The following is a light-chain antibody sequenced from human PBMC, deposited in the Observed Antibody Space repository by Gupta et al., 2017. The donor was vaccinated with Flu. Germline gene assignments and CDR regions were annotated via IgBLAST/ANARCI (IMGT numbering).Light chain of an antibody. J-gene: IGKJ4*01. CDR2: DAS. Sequence: EIVLTQSPATLSVSPGERATLSCRASQSVGNNLAWHQQQPGQAPKLLIYDASARATGIPARFSGSGSGTEFTLTISSLESEDFAVYYCQQQTNWPPFTFGQGTKVEIK. V-gene: IGKV3-11*01. CDR3: QQQTNWPPFT. CDR1: QSVGNN.